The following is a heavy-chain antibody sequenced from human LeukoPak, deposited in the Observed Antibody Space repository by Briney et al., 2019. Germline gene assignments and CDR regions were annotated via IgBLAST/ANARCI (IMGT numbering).Heavy chain of an antibody. Sequence: GGSLRLSCAASGFTFSNAWMSWVRQAPGKGLEWVGRIKSKTDGGTTDYAAPVKGRFTISRDDSKNTLYLQMNSLKTEDTAVYYCTKNDFPLDAFDIWGQGTMVTVSS. CDR3: TKNDFPLDAFDI. J-gene: IGHJ3*02. V-gene: IGHV3-15*01. CDR1: GFTFSNAW. CDR2: IKSKTDGGTT. D-gene: IGHD3/OR15-3a*01.